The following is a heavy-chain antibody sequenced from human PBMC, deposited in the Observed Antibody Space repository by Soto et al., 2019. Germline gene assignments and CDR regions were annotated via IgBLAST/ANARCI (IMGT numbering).Heavy chain of an antibody. V-gene: IGHV5-51*01. CDR2: IYPGDSDT. Sequence: PGVSLKISWKGSGCSFTSFWIGWMRQMPGKGLEWMGIIYPGDSDTRYSPSFQGQVTISADKSISTAYLQWSSLKASDTAMYYCARSYYDFWSGYPYYYMDVWGKGTTVTVSS. D-gene: IGHD3-3*01. J-gene: IGHJ6*03. CDR1: GCSFTSFW. CDR3: ARSYYDFWSGYPYYYMDV.